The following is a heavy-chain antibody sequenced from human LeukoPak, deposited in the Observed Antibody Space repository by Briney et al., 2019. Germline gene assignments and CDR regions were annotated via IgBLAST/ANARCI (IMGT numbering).Heavy chain of an antibody. D-gene: IGHD2-2*01. CDR3: ARGGCSSTKCHFSFDY. CDR1: GYTFTSYY. V-gene: IGHV1-46*01. CDR2: INPSGGST. Sequence: ASVKVSCKASGYTFTSYYMHWVRQAPGQGLEWMGIINPSGGSTSYAQKFQGRVTMTRDMSTSTVYMELRSLRSDDTAVYYCARGGCSSTKCHFSFDYWGLGTLVIVSS. J-gene: IGHJ4*02.